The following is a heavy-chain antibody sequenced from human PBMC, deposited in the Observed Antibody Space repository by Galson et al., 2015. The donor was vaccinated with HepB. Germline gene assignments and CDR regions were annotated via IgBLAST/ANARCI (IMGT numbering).Heavy chain of an antibody. D-gene: IGHD2-2*01. CDR1: GFTFSTYW. Sequence: SLRLSCAASGFTFSTYWMSWVRQAPGKGLEWVANIKEDGSEKYYVDSVKGRFTISRDNAKNSVWLQMNSLRVEDTAVYYCVRDREVPGGGDWFDPWGQGTLVTVSS. J-gene: IGHJ5*02. V-gene: IGHV3-7*01. CDR3: VRDREVPGGGDWFDP. CDR2: IKEDGSEK.